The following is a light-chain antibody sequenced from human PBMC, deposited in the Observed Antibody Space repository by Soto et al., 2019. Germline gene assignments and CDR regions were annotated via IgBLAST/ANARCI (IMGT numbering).Light chain of an antibody. CDR2: AAS. V-gene: IGKV1-39*01. J-gene: IGKJ3*01. CDR3: QQSYSTPFT. CDR1: QSISSY. Sequence: DIQMTQSPSSLSASVGDRVTITCSASQSISSYLNWYQQKPGKAPKLLIYAASILQSGVPSRFSRSGSGTDFSLTISSLQTEDFATYYCQQSYSTPFTFGPGTKVDIK.